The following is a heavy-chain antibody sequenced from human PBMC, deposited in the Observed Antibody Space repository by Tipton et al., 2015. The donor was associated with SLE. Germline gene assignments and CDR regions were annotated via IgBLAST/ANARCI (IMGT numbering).Heavy chain of an antibody. V-gene: IGHV3-30*02. CDR3: AKVAVGIGARLLDS. J-gene: IGHJ4*02. Sequence: SLRLSCAASGFTFSSYWMHWVRQAPGKGLEWVAFIRHDATTKYYADSVKGRFTISRDNSKNTLYLQMDSVRAEDTAFYYCAKVAVGIGARLLDSWGQGTLVTVSS. CDR1: GFTFSSYW. CDR2: IRHDATTK. D-gene: IGHD6-6*01.